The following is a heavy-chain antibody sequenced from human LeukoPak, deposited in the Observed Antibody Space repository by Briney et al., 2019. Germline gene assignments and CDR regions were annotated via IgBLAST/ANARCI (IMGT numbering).Heavy chain of an antibody. V-gene: IGHV4-59*01. CDR2: IYYSGST. CDR3: ARGSMAEPSNWFDP. J-gene: IGHJ5*02. CDR1: GGSISSYY. D-gene: IGHD2/OR15-2a*01. Sequence: SETLSLTCTVSGGSISSYYWSWIRQPPGKGLEWIGYIYYSGSTNYNPSLKSRVTISVDTSKNQFSLKLSSVTAADTAVYYCARGSMAEPSNWFDPWGQGTLVTVSS.